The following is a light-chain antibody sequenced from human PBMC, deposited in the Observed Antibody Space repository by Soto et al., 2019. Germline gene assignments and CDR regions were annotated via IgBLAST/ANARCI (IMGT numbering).Light chain of an antibody. CDR1: QSVSSSS. CDR2: GAS. Sequence: ETVLTQSTGTLSLSPGERATLSCRASQSVSSSSLAWYQQKPGQAPRLLIYGASSRASGIPDRFSGSGSGTDFTLTISRLEPEDFAVYYCQLYGSSPPSWTFGQGTKVEIK. V-gene: IGKV3-20*01. CDR3: QLYGSSPPSWT. J-gene: IGKJ1*01.